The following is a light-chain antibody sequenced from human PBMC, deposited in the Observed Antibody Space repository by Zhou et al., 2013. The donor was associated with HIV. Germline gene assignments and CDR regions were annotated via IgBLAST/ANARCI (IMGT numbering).Light chain of an antibody. V-gene: IGKV1-39*01. CDR3: QQSYSLPLS. CDR1: QSISSY. CDR2: AAL. Sequence: DIQMTQSPSSLSASVGDRVTITCRASQSISSYLNWYQLKPGKAPKLLISAALSLQSGVPSRFSGRGSGTDFTLTISSLQPEDSASYYCQQSYSLPLSFGGGTKVDIK. J-gene: IGKJ4*01.